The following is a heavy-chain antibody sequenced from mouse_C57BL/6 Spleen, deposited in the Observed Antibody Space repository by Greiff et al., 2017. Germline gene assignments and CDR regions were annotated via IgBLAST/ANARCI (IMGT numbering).Heavy chain of an antibody. CDR2: IYPRSGNT. CDR1: GYTFTSYG. J-gene: IGHJ3*01. V-gene: IGHV1-81*01. Sequence: QVQLQQSGAELARPGASVKLSCKASGYTFTSYGISWVKQRTGQGLEWIGEIYPRSGNTYYNEKFKGKATLTADKSSSTAYMELRSLTSEDSAVYVCARSGDYDYDGAWFAYWGQGTLVTVSA. D-gene: IGHD2-4*01. CDR3: ARSGDYDYDGAWFAY.